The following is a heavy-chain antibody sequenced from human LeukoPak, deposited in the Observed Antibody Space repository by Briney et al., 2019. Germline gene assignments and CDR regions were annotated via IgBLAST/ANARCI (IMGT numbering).Heavy chain of an antibody. CDR1: GFTFSDSW. V-gene: IGHV3-7*01. J-gene: IGHJ6*02. CDR3: ATYTHWVAGDV. CDR2: MNQDGSAK. Sequence: PGGSLRLSCAASGFTFSDSWMSWVRQAPGKGLEWVDNMNQDGSAKGYVDSVKGRFTISRDNARNSLYLQMSSLRPEDTAVYYCATYTHWVAGDVWGQGTTVTVSS. D-gene: IGHD3-16*01.